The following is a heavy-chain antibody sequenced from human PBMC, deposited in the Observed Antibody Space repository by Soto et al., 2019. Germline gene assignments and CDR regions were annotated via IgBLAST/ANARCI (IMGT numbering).Heavy chain of an antibody. D-gene: IGHD1-26*01. V-gene: IGHV4-59*12. J-gene: IGHJ4*02. CDR1: EDSSRASS. Sequence: PSETLSLTCTVSEDSSRASSWSWVRQPPGKGLEWIGNIHYNGNTKYNPSLKSRVTMSVDKSKNQFSLKLSSVTAADTAVYYCASSRGSPVPLDYWGQGTLVTVS. CDR3: ASSRGSPVPLDY. CDR2: IHYNGNT.